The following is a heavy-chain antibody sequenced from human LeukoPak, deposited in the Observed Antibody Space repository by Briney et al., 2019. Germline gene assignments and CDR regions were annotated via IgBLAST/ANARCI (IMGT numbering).Heavy chain of an antibody. CDR3: VSDCSGGRCYGYFDY. CDR2: IDPIGGCT. D-gene: IGHD2-15*01. V-gene: IGHV1-2*02. Sequence: GASVKLSPKASGYTFTGYYIHWVRQAPPQGIEWMGWIDPIGGCTNSAQKFQGRVTMTGDTSISTAYMEVSRLRSDDTAVYYGVSDCSGGRCYGYFDYWGQGTLVTVSS. J-gene: IGHJ4*02. CDR1: GYTFTGYY.